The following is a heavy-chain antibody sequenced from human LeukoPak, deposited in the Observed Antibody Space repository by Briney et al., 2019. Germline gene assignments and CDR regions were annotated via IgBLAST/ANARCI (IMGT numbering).Heavy chain of an antibody. CDR1: GFTFSSYS. Sequence: GGSLRLSCAASGFTFSSYSMNWVRQAPGKGLEWILHISTSGSIIHYADTVKGRFAISRDNAKNSLYLQMNSLRAEDTALYFCARDATTEPGTVYMDVWGKGTTVTISS. CDR3: ARDATTEPGTVYMDV. CDR2: ISTSGSII. D-gene: IGHD6-13*01. V-gene: IGHV3-48*04. J-gene: IGHJ6*03.